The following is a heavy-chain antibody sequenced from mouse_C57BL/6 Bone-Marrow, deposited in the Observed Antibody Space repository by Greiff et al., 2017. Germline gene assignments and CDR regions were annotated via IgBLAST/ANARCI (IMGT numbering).Heavy chain of an antibody. CDR1: GYTFTDHT. CDR3: ARRPPYYYGSSFYFDY. D-gene: IGHD1-1*01. Sequence: VQLQQSDAELVKPGASVKISCKVSGYTFTDHTIHWMKQRPEQGLEWIGYIYPRDGSTKYNEKFKGKATLTADKSSSTAYMQLNSLTSEDSAVYFCARRPPYYYGSSFYFDYWGQGTTLTVSS. CDR2: IYPRDGST. V-gene: IGHV1-78*01. J-gene: IGHJ2*01.